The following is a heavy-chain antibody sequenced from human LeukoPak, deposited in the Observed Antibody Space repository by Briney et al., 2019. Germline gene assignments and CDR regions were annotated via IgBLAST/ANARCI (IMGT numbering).Heavy chain of an antibody. V-gene: IGHV3-23*01. J-gene: IGHJ5*02. D-gene: IGHD4-17*01. Sequence: GGSLRLSCEGSGFIFSSYAMTWVRQAPGKGLQWVSSISGSGESTYYADSMKGRFTISRDNAKNSLYLQMNSLRDEDTAVYYCARDHGNLYGENEHHWGQGTLVTVSS. CDR3: ARDHGNLYGENEHH. CDR2: ISGSGEST. CDR1: GFIFSSYA.